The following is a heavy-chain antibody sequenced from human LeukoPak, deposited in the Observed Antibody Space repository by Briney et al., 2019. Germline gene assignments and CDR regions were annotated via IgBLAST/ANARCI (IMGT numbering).Heavy chain of an antibody. D-gene: IGHD3-22*01. Sequence: GGSLRLSCAASGLTLSSYLMHWVRQAPGKGLVWVSRINSDGSSTRYADSVKGRFTISRDNAKNTLYLQMNSLRAEDTAVYYCARDRDSRGYSHFDYWGQGTLVTVSS. J-gene: IGHJ4*02. CDR1: GLTLSSYL. V-gene: IGHV3-74*01. CDR2: INSDGSST. CDR3: ARDRDSRGYSHFDY.